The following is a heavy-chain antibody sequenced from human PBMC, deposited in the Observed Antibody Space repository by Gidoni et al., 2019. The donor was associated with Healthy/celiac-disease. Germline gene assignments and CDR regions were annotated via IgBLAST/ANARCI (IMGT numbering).Heavy chain of an antibody. CDR2: ISYDGSNK. CDR1: GFTFSSYA. J-gene: IGHJ3*02. D-gene: IGHD2-2*03. V-gene: IGHV3-30-3*01. CDR3: ARERAGYCSSTSCSAFDI. Sequence: VQLVESGGGVVQPGRSLRLSCAASGFTFSSYARHWVRQAPGKGLEWVAVISYDGSNKYYADSVKGRFTISRDNSKNTLYLQMNSLRAEDTAVYYCARERAGYCSSTSCSAFDIWGQGTMVTVSS.